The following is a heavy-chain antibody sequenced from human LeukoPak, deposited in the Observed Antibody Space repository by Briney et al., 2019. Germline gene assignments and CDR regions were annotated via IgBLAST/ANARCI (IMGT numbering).Heavy chain of an antibody. CDR3: ARALAVAGNY. CDR2: IYSDGST. J-gene: IGHJ4*02. D-gene: IGHD6-19*01. CDR1: GFTLSTFSNYD. V-gene: IGHV3-53*01. Sequence: GGSLRLSCAASGFTLSTFSNYDMSWVRQAPGKGLEWVSVIYSDGSTYYADYADSVKGRFTISRDNSKNTLYLQMHSLRAEDTAVYYCARALAVAGNYWGQGTLVTVSS.